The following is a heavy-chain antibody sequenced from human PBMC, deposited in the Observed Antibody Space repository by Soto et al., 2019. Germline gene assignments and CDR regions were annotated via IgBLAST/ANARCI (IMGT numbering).Heavy chain of an antibody. CDR2: IYRSGST. CDR1: GGSISSGDYS. D-gene: IGHD1-7*01. V-gene: IGHV4-30-2*01. Sequence: QLQLQESGSGLVKPSQTLSLTCAVSGGSISSGDYSWTWIRQPPGKGLEWIGYIYRSGSTYYNPSPETRVSISVGRSMNQFSLKLSSGTAADTAVYYCARDAAIAGTGAFNIWGQGTMVTVSS. J-gene: IGHJ3*02. CDR3: ARDAAIAGTGAFNI.